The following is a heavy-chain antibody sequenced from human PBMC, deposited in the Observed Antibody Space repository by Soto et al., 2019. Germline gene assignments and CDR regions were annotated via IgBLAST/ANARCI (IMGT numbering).Heavy chain of an antibody. CDR3: ARFRGYSYGSRLFDY. Sequence: PSETLSLTCTVSGGSISSYYWSWIRQPPGKGLEWIGYIYYSGSTNYNPSLKSRVTISVDTSKNQFSLKLSSVTAADTAVYYCARFRGYSYGSRLFDYWGQGTLVTVSS. CDR2: IYYSGST. J-gene: IGHJ4*02. V-gene: IGHV4-59*08. D-gene: IGHD5-18*01. CDR1: GGSISSYY.